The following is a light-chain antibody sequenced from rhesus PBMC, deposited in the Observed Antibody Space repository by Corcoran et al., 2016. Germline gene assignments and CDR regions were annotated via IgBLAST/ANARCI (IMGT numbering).Light chain of an antibody. V-gene: IGKV1-22*01. CDR3: QQYNSSPWT. J-gene: IGKJ1*01. CDR1: QGISNW. CDR2: RAS. Sequence: DIQMIQSPSSLSASVGDTVTITCRASQGISNWLAWYQQKPGKVPKAQIYRASTLQCGVPSRFSGSGSGTDFTLTIISLQSEDFAPYYGQQYNSSPWTFGQGTKVEIK.